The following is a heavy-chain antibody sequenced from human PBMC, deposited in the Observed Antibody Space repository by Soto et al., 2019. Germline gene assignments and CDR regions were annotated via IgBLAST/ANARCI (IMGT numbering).Heavy chain of an antibody. V-gene: IGHV3-23*01. Sequence: GGSLRLSCAASGFTFSSYAMSWVRQAPGKGLEWVSAISGSGGSTYYADSVKGRFTISRDNSKNTLYLQMNSLRAEDTAVYYCAKGPGSGTRGPYYYYGMDVWGQGTTVTVLL. CDR2: ISGSGGST. J-gene: IGHJ6*02. CDR3: AKGPGSGTRGPYYYYGMDV. D-gene: IGHD6-19*01. CDR1: GFTFSSYA.